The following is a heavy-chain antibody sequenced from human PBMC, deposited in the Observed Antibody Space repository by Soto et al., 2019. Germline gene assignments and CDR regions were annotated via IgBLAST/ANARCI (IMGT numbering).Heavy chain of an antibody. Sequence: GGSLRLSCAASGFTFSSYSMNWVRQAPGKGLEWVSYISSSSSTIYYADSVKGRFTISRDNAKNSLYLQMNSLRDEDTAVYYCARSLPMKTKKNNWFDPWGQGTLVTVSS. CDR3: ARSLPMKTKKNNWFDP. V-gene: IGHV3-48*02. CDR2: ISSSSSTI. J-gene: IGHJ5*02. D-gene: IGHD1-1*01. CDR1: GFTFSSYS.